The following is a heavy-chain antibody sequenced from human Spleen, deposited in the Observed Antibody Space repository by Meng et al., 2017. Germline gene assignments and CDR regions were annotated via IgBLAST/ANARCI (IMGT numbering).Heavy chain of an antibody. CDR1: GGSISTSGYY. V-gene: IGHV4-39*01. CDR2: IGHSGIT. J-gene: IGHJ5*02. Sequence: QPQLQESGPGLVKPSEALSLTCRVSGGSISTSGYYWGWIRQPPRKGLEWIGSIGHSGITYYTPSLKSRVTVSIDTSKSQFSLKLTSVTAADTAVYYCVRSSGWVRTGFDPWGQGTLVTVSS. D-gene: IGHD6-19*01. CDR3: VRSSGWVRTGFDP.